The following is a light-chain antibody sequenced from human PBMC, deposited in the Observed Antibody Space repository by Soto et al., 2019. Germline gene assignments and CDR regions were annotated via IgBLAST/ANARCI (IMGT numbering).Light chain of an antibody. CDR2: GAA. CDR3: QQYGGSPPFT. CDR1: QSISNRY. V-gene: IGKV3-20*01. J-gene: IGKJ2*01. Sequence: IVLTQSPGTLSLSPGERATLSCRASQSISNRYLAWFQQKPGQAPRVLISGAANRATGIPDRFSGSGSGTDFTLTISRLEPEDFAVYFCQQYGGSPPFTFGQGTKVEIK.